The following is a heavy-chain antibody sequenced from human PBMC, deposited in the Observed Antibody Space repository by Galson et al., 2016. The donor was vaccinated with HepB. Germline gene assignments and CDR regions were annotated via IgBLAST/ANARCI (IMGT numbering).Heavy chain of an antibody. CDR2: VYHSGTT. CDR3: ASGPGWLGGGSIDS. J-gene: IGHJ4*02. CDR1: DGSISSGGYS. Sequence: TLSLTCGVSDGSISSGGYSWNWIRQPPGKGLEWIGYVYHSGTTSYNPSPKSRLTISIDRSKNQFSLKLTSVPTADTAVYYCASGPGWLGGGSIDSWGQGTLVTVSS. V-gene: IGHV4-30-2*01. D-gene: IGHD3-16*01.